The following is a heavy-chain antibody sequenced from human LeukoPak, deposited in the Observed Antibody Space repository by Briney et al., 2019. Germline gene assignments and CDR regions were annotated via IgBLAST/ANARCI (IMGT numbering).Heavy chain of an antibody. V-gene: IGHV3-74*03. D-gene: IGHD2-15*01. Sequence: GGSLRLSCAASGFDLSNHWMHWVRQAPGKGLVWVSRINRDGTDTTYEESMKGRFTISRDNAKNILYLQMNSLRAEDTAVYYCARLGGFDFGFDFDMWGQGTMVTVS. CDR2: INRDGTDT. CDR1: GFDLSNHW. J-gene: IGHJ3*02. CDR3: ARLGGFDFGFDFDM.